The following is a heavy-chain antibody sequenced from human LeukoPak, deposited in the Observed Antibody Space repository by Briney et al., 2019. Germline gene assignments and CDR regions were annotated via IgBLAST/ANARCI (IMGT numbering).Heavy chain of an antibody. D-gene: IGHD2-2*01. V-gene: IGHV1-3*01. J-gene: IGHJ4*02. CDR1: GYTFTSYA. Sequence: GASVKVSCKASGYTFTSYAMHWVRQAPGQRLEWMGWINAGNGNTKYSQKFQGRVTMTRDTSISTAYMELSRLRSDDTAVYFCARDLGSTRGYWGQGTLVTVSS. CDR3: ARDLGSTRGY. CDR2: INAGNGNT.